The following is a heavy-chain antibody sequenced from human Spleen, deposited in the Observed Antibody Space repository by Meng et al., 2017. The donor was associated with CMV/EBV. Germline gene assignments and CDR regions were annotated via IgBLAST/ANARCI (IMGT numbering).Heavy chain of an antibody. D-gene: IGHD2-8*01. J-gene: IGHJ5*02. CDR2: INPSGGST. Sequence: QVELGQAGAEVKEPGASVKVSCKASGYTFTSYYMHWVRQAPGQGLEWMGIINPSGGSTSYAQKFQGRVTMTRDTSTSTVYMELSSLRSEDTAVYYCARDQEEIVLMEASPFDPWGQGTLVTVSS. CDR3: ARDQEEIVLMEASPFDP. V-gene: IGHV1-46*01. CDR1: GYTFTSYY.